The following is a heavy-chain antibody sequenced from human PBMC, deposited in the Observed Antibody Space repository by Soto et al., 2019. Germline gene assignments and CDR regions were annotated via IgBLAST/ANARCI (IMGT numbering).Heavy chain of an antibody. CDR2: IIPIFGTA. D-gene: IGHD6-19*01. Sequence: ASVKVSCKASGGTFSSYTISWVRQAPGQGLEWMGGIIPIFGTANYAQKFQGRVTITADESTSTAYMELSSLRSEDTAVYYCARSRTPGYSSGWYLTKNYYYYGMDVWGQGTTVTVSS. CDR1: GGTFSSYT. J-gene: IGHJ6*02. V-gene: IGHV1-69*13. CDR3: ARSRTPGYSSGWYLTKNYYYYGMDV.